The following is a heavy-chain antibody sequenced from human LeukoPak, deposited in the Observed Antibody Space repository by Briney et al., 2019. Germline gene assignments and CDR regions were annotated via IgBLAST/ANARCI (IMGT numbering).Heavy chain of an antibody. Sequence: GESLKISCKGSGYSFTSYWISWVRQMPGKGLEWMGRIDPSDSYTNYSPSFQGHVTISADKSISTAYLQWSSLKASDTAMYYCARHSGDYSGTSCYGGGWFDPWGQGTLVTVSS. CDR3: ARHSGDYSGTSCYGGGWFDP. D-gene: IGHD2-2*01. J-gene: IGHJ5*02. V-gene: IGHV5-10-1*01. CDR2: IDPSDSYT. CDR1: GYSFTSYW.